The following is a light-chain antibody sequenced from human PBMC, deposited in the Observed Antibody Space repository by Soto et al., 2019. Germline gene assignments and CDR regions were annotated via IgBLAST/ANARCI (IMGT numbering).Light chain of an antibody. J-gene: IGKJ1*01. CDR3: QQYGSSGT. Sequence: EIVLTQFPGTPSLSTGERATLSCRASQRVSCWLAWYQQKPGQAPRLLIYGASNRATGIPDRFSVSGSGTDFTLSIRRMEPEDFAVYYCQQYGSSGTFGQGTKVDIK. CDR2: GAS. CDR1: QRVSCW. V-gene: IGKV3-20*01.